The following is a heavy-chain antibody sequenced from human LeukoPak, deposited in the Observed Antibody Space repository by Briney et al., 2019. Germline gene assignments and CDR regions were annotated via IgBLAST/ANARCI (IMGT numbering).Heavy chain of an antibody. J-gene: IGHJ4*01. CDR1: GFSFDTYA. D-gene: IGHD6-13*01. CDR3: TLGSLYSSSWYGDY. V-gene: IGHV3-23*01. Sequence: GGSLRLSCAASGFSFDTYAMTWVRQAPGKGLEGVSAISGDGGSTYYAVSVKGRFTISRGNSKNTLYLQMNGLRAEDTAVYYCTLGSLYSSSWYGDYWGQGTLVTVSS. CDR2: ISGDGGST.